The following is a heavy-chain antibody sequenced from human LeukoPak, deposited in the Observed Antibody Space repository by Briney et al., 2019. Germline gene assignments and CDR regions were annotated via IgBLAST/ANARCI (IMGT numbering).Heavy chain of an antibody. J-gene: IGHJ4*02. CDR2: VWSDGTNK. D-gene: IGHD5-24*01. Sequence: GGSLRLSCAASGFTFSSYGIHWVRQAPGKGLEWVAVVWSDGTNKYYADSVKGRFTISRDNSKNTLSLQMNSLRAEDTAVYYCARERPIITYFDYWGQGTLVTVSS. V-gene: IGHV3-33*01. CDR1: GFTFSSYG. CDR3: ARERPIITYFDY.